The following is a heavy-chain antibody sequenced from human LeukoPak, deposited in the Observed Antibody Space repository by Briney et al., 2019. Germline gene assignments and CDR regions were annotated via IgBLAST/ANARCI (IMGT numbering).Heavy chain of an antibody. V-gene: IGHV3-53*01. CDR3: AKVPTGGMFGEFDY. J-gene: IGHJ4*02. CDR1: GFTVSSNS. D-gene: IGHD3-10*02. CDR2: IYSDNT. Sequence: PGGSLRLSCTVSGFTVSSNSMSWVRQAPGKGLEWVSFIYSDNTHYSDSVKGRFTISRDNSKNTLYLQMNSLRAEDTAVYYCAKVPTGGMFGEFDYWGQGTLVTVSS.